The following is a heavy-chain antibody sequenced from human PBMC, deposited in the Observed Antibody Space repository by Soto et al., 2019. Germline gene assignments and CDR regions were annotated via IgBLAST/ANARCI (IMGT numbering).Heavy chain of an antibody. CDR2: ISGSGGSP. V-gene: IGHV3-23*01. J-gene: IGHJ6*02. D-gene: IGHD3-3*01. Sequence: GGSLRLSCVASGFIFSTSAMSWVRQAPGKGREWVSAISGSGGSPYYADSVKGRFTISRDNSKNTLYLEMNSLRAEDTAVYYCAKGPTIFGVIIVAEYYYGMDVWGQGTTVTVSS. CDR1: GFIFSTSA. CDR3: AKGPTIFGVIIVAEYYYGMDV.